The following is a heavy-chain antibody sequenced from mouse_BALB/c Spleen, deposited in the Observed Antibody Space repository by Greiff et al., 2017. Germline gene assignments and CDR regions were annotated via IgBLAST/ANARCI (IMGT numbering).Heavy chain of an antibody. CDR3: AKHDDYAGYAMDY. J-gene: IGHJ4*01. Sequence: VQRVESGPGLVAPSQSLSITCTVSGFSLTDYGVSWIRQPPGKGLEWLGVIWGGGSTYYNSALKSRLSISKDNSKSQVFLKMNSLQTDDTAMYYCAKHDDYAGYAMDYWGQGTSVTVSS. D-gene: IGHD2-4*01. V-gene: IGHV2-6-5*01. CDR2: IWGGGST. CDR1: GFSLTDYG.